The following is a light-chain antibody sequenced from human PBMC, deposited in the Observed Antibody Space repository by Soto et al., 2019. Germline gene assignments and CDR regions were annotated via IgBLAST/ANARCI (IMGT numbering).Light chain of an antibody. CDR3: AAWDASLNAYV. V-gene: IGLV1-44*01. Sequence: QSVLTQPPSASGTPGQRVTISCSGGDSNIGPNTVNWYLQVPGTAPKLLIHNNDQRPYGVPDRISGSKSGTSASLAISGRNCDAEADYYCAAWDASLNAYVFGMGTKLTVL. CDR2: NND. J-gene: IGLJ1*01. CDR1: DSNIGPNT.